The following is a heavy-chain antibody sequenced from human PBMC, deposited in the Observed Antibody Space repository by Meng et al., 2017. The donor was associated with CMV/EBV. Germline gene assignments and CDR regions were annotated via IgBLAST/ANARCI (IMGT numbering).Heavy chain of an antibody. J-gene: IGHJ6*02. CDR2: IYYSVST. V-gene: IGHV4-30-4*08. CDR1: GGSISSGDYY. D-gene: IGHD2-2*01. Sequence: LRLSCTVSGGSISSGDYYWNWIRQPPGKGLEWIGYIYYSVSTYYNPSLKSRVTISVDTSKNQFSLKLSSVTAADTAVYYCARGVAPIVVVPAAMSRRGMDVWGQGTTVTVSS. CDR3: ARGVAPIVVVPAAMSRRGMDV.